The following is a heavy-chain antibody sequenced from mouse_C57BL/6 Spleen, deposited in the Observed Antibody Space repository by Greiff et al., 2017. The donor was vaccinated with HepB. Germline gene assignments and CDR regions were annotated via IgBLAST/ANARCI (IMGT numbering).Heavy chain of an antibody. D-gene: IGHD2-4*01. CDR3: AREGLRGYFDV. J-gene: IGHJ1*03. CDR1: GYTFTSYT. V-gene: IGHV1-4*01. Sequence: VKLQESGAELARPGASVKMSCKASGYTFTSYTMHWVKQRPGQGLEWIGYINPSSGYTKYNQKFKDKATLTADKSSSTAYMQLSSLTSEDSAVYYCAREGLRGYFDVWGTGTTVTVSS. CDR2: INPSSGYT.